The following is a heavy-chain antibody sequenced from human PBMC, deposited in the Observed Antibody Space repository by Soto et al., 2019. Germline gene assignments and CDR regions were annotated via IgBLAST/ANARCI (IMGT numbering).Heavy chain of an antibody. Sequence: EVQLLESGGGLVQPGGSLRLSCAASGFTFSDYAMNWVRQAAGRGLEWVTAITSGGNTYYAESVRGRFTVSRDNSKNTLFLQMNSVRGEDSAVYYCAKDFRRRGSGYHLGDYWGQGTLVTVSS. CDR1: GFTFSDYA. V-gene: IGHV3-23*01. CDR3: AKDFRRRGSGYHLGDY. CDR2: ITSGGNT. J-gene: IGHJ4*02. D-gene: IGHD5-12*01.